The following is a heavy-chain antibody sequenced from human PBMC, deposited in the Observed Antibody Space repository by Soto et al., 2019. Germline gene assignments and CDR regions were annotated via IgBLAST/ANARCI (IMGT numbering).Heavy chain of an antibody. Sequence: GGSLRLSCVASGFTFDDYAMHWVRQAPGKGLEWVSGISWNSGSIGHADSVKGRFTISRDNAKNSLYLQMNSLRAEDTALYYCAKGPNYDFWSAYSGFDYWGQGTLVTVSS. D-gene: IGHD3-3*01. CDR1: GFTFDDYA. CDR2: ISWNSGSI. J-gene: IGHJ4*02. V-gene: IGHV3-9*01. CDR3: AKGPNYDFWSAYSGFDY.